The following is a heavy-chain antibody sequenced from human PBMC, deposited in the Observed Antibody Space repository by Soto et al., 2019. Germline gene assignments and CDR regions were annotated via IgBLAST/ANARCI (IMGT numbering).Heavy chain of an antibody. CDR2: INHSGST. D-gene: IGHD3-9*01. V-gene: IGHV4-34*01. J-gene: IGHJ3*02. Sequence: QVQLQQWGAGLLKPSETLSLTCAVYGGSFSGYYWSWIRQPPGKGLEWIGEINHSGSTNYNPSLKSRVTISVDTSKNQFSLKLSSVTAADTAVYYCARPLYYDILTGYYHDAFDIWGQGTMVTVSS. CDR3: ARPLYYDILTGYYHDAFDI. CDR1: GGSFSGYY.